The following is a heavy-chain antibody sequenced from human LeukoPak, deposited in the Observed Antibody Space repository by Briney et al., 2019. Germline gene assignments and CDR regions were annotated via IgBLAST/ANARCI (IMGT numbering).Heavy chain of an antibody. D-gene: IGHD1-26*01. CDR2: INSSGSII. V-gene: IGHV3-11*04. CDR3: ARDWAGARWHLFDY. Sequence: GGSLRLSCAASGFTFSDYYMSWIRQAPGKGLEWVSYINSSGSIIYYADSVKGRFTISRDNAKNSLYLQMNSLRAEDTAVYYCARDWAGARWHLFDYWGQGTLVTVSS. CDR1: GFTFSDYY. J-gene: IGHJ4*02.